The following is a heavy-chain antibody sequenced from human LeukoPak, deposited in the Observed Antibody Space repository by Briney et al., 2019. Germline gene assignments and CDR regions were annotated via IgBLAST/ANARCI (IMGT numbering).Heavy chain of an antibody. CDR1: GFTFSSYW. CDR3: AKGLNQFSSNWYFDYFDY. CDR2: INGDGRNI. D-gene: IGHD6-13*01. J-gene: IGHJ4*02. V-gene: IGHV3-74*01. Sequence: GGSLRLSCVASGFTFSSYWMHWVRQAPRKGLVWVSRINGDGRNINYADSVRGRFTISRDNSKNTLYLQMNSLRAEDTAVYYCAKGLNQFSSNWYFDYFDYWGQGTLVTVSS.